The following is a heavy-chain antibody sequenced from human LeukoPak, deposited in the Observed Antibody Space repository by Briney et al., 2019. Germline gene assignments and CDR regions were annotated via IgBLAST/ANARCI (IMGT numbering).Heavy chain of an antibody. V-gene: IGHV1-2*02. Sequence: ASVKVACKASGYTFTDYYMHWVRQAPGQGLEWMGWINPNSGGTNYAQKFQGRVTMTRDTSISTAYMELSRLRSDDTAVYYCAREWWQLTLYYYYYMDVWGKGTTVTVSS. CDR2: INPNSGGT. D-gene: IGHD2-15*01. J-gene: IGHJ6*03. CDR1: GYTFTDYY. CDR3: AREWWQLTLYYYYYMDV.